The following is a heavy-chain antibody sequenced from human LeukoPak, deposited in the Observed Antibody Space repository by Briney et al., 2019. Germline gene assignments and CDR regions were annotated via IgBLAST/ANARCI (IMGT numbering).Heavy chain of an antibody. V-gene: IGHV1-24*01. Sequence: ASVKVSCKVSGYTLTELSMHWVRQAPGKGLEWMGGFDPEDGETIYAQKFQGRVTITRDTSASTAYMELSSLRSEDTAVYYCASGRGYVLDYWGQGTLVTVSS. D-gene: IGHD5-12*01. CDR1: GYTLTELS. CDR2: FDPEDGET. J-gene: IGHJ4*02. CDR3: ASGRGYVLDY.